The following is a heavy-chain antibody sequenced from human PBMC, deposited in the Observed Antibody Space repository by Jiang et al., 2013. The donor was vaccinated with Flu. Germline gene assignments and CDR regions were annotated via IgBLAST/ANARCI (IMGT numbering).Heavy chain of an antibody. V-gene: IGHV4-59*01. J-gene: IGHJ4*02. D-gene: IGHD1-26*01. CDR1: GGSISSYY. CDR3: ARYSGSYYFDY. Sequence: GSGLVKPSETLSLTCTVSGGSISSYYWSWIRQPPGKGLEWIGYIYYSGSTNYNSSLKSRVTISVDTSKNQFSLKLSSVTAADTAVYYCARYSGSYYFDYWGQGTLVTVSS. CDR2: IYYSGST.